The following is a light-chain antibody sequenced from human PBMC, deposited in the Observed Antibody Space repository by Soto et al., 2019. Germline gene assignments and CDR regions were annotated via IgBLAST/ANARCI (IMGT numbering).Light chain of an antibody. V-gene: IGLV2-14*01. Sequence: QSVLTQPASVSGSPGQSITISCTGPSNDVGHYKYVSWYQQHPGKAPKLMIYEVNNRPSGVSNRFSGSKSDNTASLTISGLQAEDEADYYCSSYTSISSWVFGGGTKLTVL. CDR2: EVN. CDR3: SSYTSISSWV. CDR1: SNDVGHYKY. J-gene: IGLJ3*02.